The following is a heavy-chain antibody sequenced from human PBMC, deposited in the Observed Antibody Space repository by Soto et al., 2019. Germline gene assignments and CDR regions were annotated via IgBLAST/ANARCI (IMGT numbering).Heavy chain of an antibody. J-gene: IGHJ6*02. V-gene: IGHV3-30*18. CDR2: ISYDGSNK. D-gene: IGHD1-26*01. CDR3: AKDHGGSETVYYYYYGMDV. CDR1: GFTFSSYG. Sequence: PGGSLRLSCAASGFTFSSYGMHWVRQAPGKGLEWVAVISYDGSNKYYADSVKGRFTISRDNSKNTLYLQMNSLRAEDTAVYYCAKDHGGSETVYYYYYGMDVWGQGTTVTVSS.